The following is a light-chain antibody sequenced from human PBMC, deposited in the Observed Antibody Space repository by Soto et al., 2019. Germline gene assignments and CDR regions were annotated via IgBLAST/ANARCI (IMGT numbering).Light chain of an antibody. Sequence: DIQMTQSPSSLSASVGDRVTINCQASQDIDNYLNWYQQKPGKSPKLMIYDASNLETGVPSRFSGSGSGTDFTFTISSLQPEDIATYYCQQYDNLPLTFGGGTKVDIK. CDR1: QDIDNY. CDR2: DAS. V-gene: IGKV1-33*01. J-gene: IGKJ4*01. CDR3: QQYDNLPLT.